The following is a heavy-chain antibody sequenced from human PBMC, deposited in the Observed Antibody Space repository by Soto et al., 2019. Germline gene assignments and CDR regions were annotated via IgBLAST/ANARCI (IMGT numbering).Heavy chain of an antibody. CDR1: GGSISSGGYY. J-gene: IGHJ4*02. CDR3: AREGGIVGATAADY. Sequence: SETLSLTCTVSGGSISSGGYYWSWIRQHPGKGLEWIGYIYYSGSTYYNPSLKSRVTISVDTSKNQFSLKLSSVTAADTAVYYCAREGGIVGATAADYWGQGAVVTVSS. V-gene: IGHV4-31*03. D-gene: IGHD1-26*01. CDR2: IYYSGST.